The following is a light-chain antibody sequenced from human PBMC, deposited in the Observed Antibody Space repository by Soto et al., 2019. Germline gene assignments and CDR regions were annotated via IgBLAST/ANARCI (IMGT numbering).Light chain of an antibody. Sequence: DIQMTQSPYSLSASVGDRVTITCGASQSISSYINWYRQKPGKAPKLLIYAASSLQSGVPARVSGSGSGTDFTLTISSLQPEDFATYYCQQSYSTPITFGQGTRLEIK. CDR1: QSISSY. J-gene: IGKJ5*01. CDR2: AAS. V-gene: IGKV1-39*01. CDR3: QQSYSTPIT.